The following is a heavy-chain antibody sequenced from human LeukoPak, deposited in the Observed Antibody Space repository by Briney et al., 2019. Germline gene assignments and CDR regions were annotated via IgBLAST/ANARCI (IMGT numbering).Heavy chain of an antibody. CDR2: INHNGNVN. V-gene: IGHV3-7*03. D-gene: IGHD3-16*01. Sequence: GGSLRLSCAASGFTFSSYWMNWARQAPGKGLEWVASINHNGNVNYYVDSVKGRFTISSDNAKNSLYLQMSNLRAEATAVYFCARGGGLDVWGQGATVTVSS. J-gene: IGHJ6*02. CDR3: ARGGGLDV. CDR1: GFTFSSYW.